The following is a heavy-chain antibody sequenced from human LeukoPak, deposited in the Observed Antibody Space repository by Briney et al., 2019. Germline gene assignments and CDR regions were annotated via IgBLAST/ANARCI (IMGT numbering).Heavy chain of an antibody. D-gene: IGHD3-22*01. V-gene: IGHV4-38-2*02. CDR1: DYSISSGFY. J-gene: IGHJ4*02. CDR2: IYHSGST. CDR3: ARGEDRSGYRIDC. Sequence: SETLSLTCTVSDYSISSGFYWGWIRQPPGKGPEWIGSIYHSGSTYYSPSLKSRVTISVDTSKNQFSLNLSSVTAADTAVYYCARGEDRSGYRIDCWGQGTLVTVSS.